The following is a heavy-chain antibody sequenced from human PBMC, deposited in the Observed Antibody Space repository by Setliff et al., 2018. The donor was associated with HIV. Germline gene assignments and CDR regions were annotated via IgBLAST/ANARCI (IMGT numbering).Heavy chain of an antibody. Sequence: PGGSLRLSCVASGFRFDDYGMSWVRQAPGKGLEWLSLISWDGDTTYYADSVRGRFTISRDNSKNSLYLQMNSLRPEDTAFYYCAKDAGGWSYWYFDLWGRGTLVTVSS. CDR1: GFRFDDYG. D-gene: IGHD6-19*01. V-gene: IGHV3-43*02. CDR2: ISWDGDTT. CDR3: AKDAGGWSYWYFDL. J-gene: IGHJ2*01.